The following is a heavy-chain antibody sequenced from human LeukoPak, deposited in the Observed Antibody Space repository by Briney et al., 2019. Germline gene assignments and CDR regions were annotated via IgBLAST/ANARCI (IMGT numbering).Heavy chain of an antibody. D-gene: IGHD3-10*01. CDR1: GFTFSSYA. CDR2: ISGSGGST. J-gene: IGHJ4*02. V-gene: IGHV3-23*01. Sequence: GGSLRLSCAASGFTFSSYAMSWVRQAPGKGLEWVSAISGSGGSTYYADSVKSRFTISRDNSKNTLYLQMNSLRAEDTAVYYCAKGTYYYGSGSFLDYWGQGTLVTVSS. CDR3: AKGTYYYGSGSFLDY.